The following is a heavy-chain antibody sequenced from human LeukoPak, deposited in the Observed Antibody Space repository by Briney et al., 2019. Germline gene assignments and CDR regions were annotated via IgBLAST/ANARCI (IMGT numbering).Heavy chain of an antibody. J-gene: IGHJ2*01. CDR3: AGETIMIFGVGLGYFDL. CDR1: GGSITSNY. CDR2: MHCNGGT. D-gene: IGHD3-3*01. V-gene: IGHV4-59*01. Sequence: PSETLSLTCTVSGGSITSNYWSWVWQAPAPGLERVGLMHCNGGTNYKSSLQSRVTISLDTSKNQFSLKMTSVTAADTAVYFCAGETIMIFGVGLGYFDLWGRGTLVTVAS.